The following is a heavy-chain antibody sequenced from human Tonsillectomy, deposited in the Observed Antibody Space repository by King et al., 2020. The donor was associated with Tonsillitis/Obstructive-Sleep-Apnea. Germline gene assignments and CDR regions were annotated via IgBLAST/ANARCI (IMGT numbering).Heavy chain of an antibody. Sequence: VQLQQWGAGLLKPSETLSLTCAVYGGSFSAYYWSWIRQPPGKGLEWIGEINHSGSTNYNPSLKSRVTISVDTSKNQFSLKLSSVTAADTAVYYCAREPPRHCEFLSGLNWFDPWGQGTLVPVSS. D-gene: IGHD3-3*01. CDR1: GGSFSAYY. J-gene: IGHJ5*02. CDR3: AREPPRHCEFLSGLNWFDP. V-gene: IGHV4-34*01. CDR2: INHSGST.